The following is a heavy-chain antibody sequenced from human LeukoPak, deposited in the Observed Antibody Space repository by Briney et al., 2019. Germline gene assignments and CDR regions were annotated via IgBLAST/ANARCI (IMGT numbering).Heavy chain of an antibody. J-gene: IGHJ6*03. D-gene: IGHD3-10*01. V-gene: IGHV4-30-2*01. CDR1: GDSISCGGDY. Sequence: PWETLSLTCCIPGDSISCGGDYWSCIRQPRGKGLEGIGYIYHSVSTYYNPSLKSRVTISGESSKYQFSLKLSSVTAADTAVYYCARDPGDGSGSYGDVSVYYMDVWGKGTTVTVSS. CDR2: IYHSVST. CDR3: ARDPGDGSGSYGDVSVYYMDV.